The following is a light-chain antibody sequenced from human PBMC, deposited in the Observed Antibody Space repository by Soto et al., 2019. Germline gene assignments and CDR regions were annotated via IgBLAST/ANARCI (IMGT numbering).Light chain of an antibody. J-gene: IGLJ2*01. CDR1: SSDAL. V-gene: IGLV2-23*01. Sequence: QSALTQPASVSGSPGQSITISCTVTSSDALVYWFQHHPGKAPKLLIYDDTKRPSGVSERLSGSRYGNTASLTITGLQTEDEADYYCSSYGGLGFGGGTKLTVL. CDR3: SSYGGLG. CDR2: DDT.